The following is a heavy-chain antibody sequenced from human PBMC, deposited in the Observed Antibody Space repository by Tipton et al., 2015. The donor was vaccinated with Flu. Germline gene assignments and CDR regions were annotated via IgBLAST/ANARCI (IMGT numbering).Heavy chain of an antibody. D-gene: IGHD4-17*01. CDR3: ARHDYGDYHWFDP. J-gene: IGHJ5*02. CDR2: INHSGST. Sequence: TLSLTCAVYGGSLSGYSWTWIRQSPGKGLEWIGEINHSGSTNYNPSLRSRVTISVDTSKKQFSLNLSSVTAADTAVYYCARHDYGDYHWFDPWGQGRRVAVSS. V-gene: IGHV4-34*01. CDR1: GGSLSGYS.